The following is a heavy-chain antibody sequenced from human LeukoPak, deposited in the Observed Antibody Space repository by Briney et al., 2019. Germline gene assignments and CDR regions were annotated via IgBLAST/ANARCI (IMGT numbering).Heavy chain of an antibody. Sequence: PGGSLRLSCAASGFTFSSYGMHWVRQAPGRGLEWVAFIRYDGSNKYYADSVKGRVTISRDNSKTTPNLQMNSLRAEDTAVYYCAKARDSIAVVLPPGPFDYWGQGPLVTVSS. V-gene: IGHV3-30*02. CDR2: IRYDGSNK. J-gene: IGHJ4*02. CDR3: AKARDSIAVVLPPGPFDY. D-gene: IGHD6-19*01. CDR1: GFTFSSYG.